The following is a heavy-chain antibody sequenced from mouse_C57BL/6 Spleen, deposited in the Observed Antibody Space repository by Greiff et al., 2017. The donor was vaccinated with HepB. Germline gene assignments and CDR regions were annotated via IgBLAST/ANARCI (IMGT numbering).Heavy chain of an antibody. V-gene: IGHV1-43*01. D-gene: IGHD3-2*02. J-gene: IGHJ4*01. CDR3: ARAQATYYAMDY. CDR2: INPSTGGT. Sequence: VQLKQSGPELVKPGASVKISCKASGYSFTGYYMHWVKQSSEKSLEWIGEINPSTGGTSYNQKFKGKATLTVDKSSSTAYMQLKSLTSEDSAVYYCARAQATYYAMDYWGQGTSVTVSS. CDR1: GYSFTGYY.